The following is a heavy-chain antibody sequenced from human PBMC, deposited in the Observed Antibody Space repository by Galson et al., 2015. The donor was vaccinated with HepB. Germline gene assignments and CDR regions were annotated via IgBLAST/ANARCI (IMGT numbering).Heavy chain of an antibody. D-gene: IGHD2-15*01. CDR3: ARDGNVVVVAATLDYYYYGMDV. CDR2: VRYTGTT. Sequence: SETLSLTCTVSGGSISNYYWSWIRQPPGKGLEWIGYVRYTGTTEYNPFLNRPVTISVDASGNQVSLRLRSVTAADTAVYYCARDGNVVVVAATLDYYYYGMDVWGQGTTVTVSS. V-gene: IGHV4-59*12. CDR1: GGSISNYY. J-gene: IGHJ6*02.